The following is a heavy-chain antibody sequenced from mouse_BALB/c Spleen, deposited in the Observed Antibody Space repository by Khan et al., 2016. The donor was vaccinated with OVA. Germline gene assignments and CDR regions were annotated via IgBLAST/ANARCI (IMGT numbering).Heavy chain of an antibody. CDR2: ITSSGST. D-gene: IGHD3-3*01. V-gene: IGHV3-2*02. Sequence: EVQLQESGPGLVKPSQSLSLTCTVTGYSITSDYAWNWIRQFPGNTLEWLGYITSSGSTSYIPSLNSLISITRHTSKNPLFLQLISVTSEDTATYDCARGRADWGQGTLVTVSA. CDR3: ARGRAD. CDR1: GYSITSDYA. J-gene: IGHJ3*01.